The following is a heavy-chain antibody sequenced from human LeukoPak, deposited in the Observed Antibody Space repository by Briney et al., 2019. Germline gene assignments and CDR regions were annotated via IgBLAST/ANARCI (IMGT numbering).Heavy chain of an antibody. V-gene: IGHV4-34*01. J-gene: IGHJ4*02. CDR3: ARTYAHFDY. CDR1: GGSFSGYY. D-gene: IGHD2-2*01. Sequence: SETLSLTCAVYGGSFSGYYWSWIRQPPGKGLEWIGEINHSGSTNYNPSLKSRVTISVDTSKNQFSLKLSFVTAADTAVYYCARTYAHFDYWGQGTLVTVSS. CDR2: INHSGST.